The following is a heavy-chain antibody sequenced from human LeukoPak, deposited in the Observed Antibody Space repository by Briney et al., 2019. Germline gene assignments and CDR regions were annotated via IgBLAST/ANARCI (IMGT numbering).Heavy chain of an antibody. CDR1: GGSISSGSYY. V-gene: IGHV4-61*02. D-gene: IGHD2-15*01. CDR2: IYTSGST. Sequence: SQTLSLTCTVSGGSISSGSYYWSWIRQPAGKGLEWIGRIYTSGSTNYNPSLKSRVTISVDTSKNPFSLKLSSVTAADTAVYYCASGYCSGGSCYWVDYWGQGTLVTVSS. CDR3: ASGYCSGGSCYWVDY. J-gene: IGHJ4*02.